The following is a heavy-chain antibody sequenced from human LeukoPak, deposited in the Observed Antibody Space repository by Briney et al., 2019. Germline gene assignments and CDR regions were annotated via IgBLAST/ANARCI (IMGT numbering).Heavy chain of an antibody. V-gene: IGHV3-23*01. D-gene: IGHD3-10*01. CDR2: ISGSGGST. J-gene: IGHJ4*02. CDR1: GFTFSSYA. Sequence: GGSLRLSCAASGFTFSSYAMSWVRQAPGKGLEWVSAISGSGGSTYYADSVKGRFTISRDNSKNTLYLQMNSLRAEDTAVYYCANSLTPAELLYDYWGQGTLVTVSP. CDR3: ANSLTPAELLYDY.